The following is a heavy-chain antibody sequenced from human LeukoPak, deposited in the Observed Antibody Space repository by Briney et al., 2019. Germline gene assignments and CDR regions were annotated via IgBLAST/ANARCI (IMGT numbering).Heavy chain of an antibody. D-gene: IGHD3-10*01. J-gene: IGHJ6*03. CDR2: INPSGGST. Sequence: ASVKVSCKASGYTFTSYYMHWVRQAPGQGLEWMGIINPSGGSTSYAQKFQGRVTMTRDMSTSTVYMELSSLRSEDTAVYYCARDFYYGSGTSCYYYYMDVWGKGTTVTVSS. CDR3: ARDFYYGSGTSCYYYYMDV. CDR1: GYTFTSYY. V-gene: IGHV1-46*01.